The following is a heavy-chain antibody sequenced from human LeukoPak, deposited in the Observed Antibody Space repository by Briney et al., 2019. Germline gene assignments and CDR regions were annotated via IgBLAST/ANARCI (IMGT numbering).Heavy chain of an antibody. CDR2: IYYSGST. J-gene: IGHJ4*02. Sequence: SETLSLTCTVSGGSISSYYWSWIRQPPGKGLEWIGYIYYSGSTNYNPSLKSRVTISVDTSKNQFSLKLSSVTAADTAVYYCARGGYSYGYGYWGQGTLVTVSS. D-gene: IGHD5-18*01. CDR1: GGSISSYY. V-gene: IGHV4-59*01. CDR3: ARGGYSYGYGY.